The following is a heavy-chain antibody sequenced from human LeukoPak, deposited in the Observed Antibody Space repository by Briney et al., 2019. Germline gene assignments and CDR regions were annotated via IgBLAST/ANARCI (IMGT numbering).Heavy chain of an antibody. CDR1: GGTFSSYA. Sequence: ASVKVSCKASGGTFSSYAISWVRQAPGQGLEWMGGIIPIFGTANYAQKFQGRVTITADEPTSTAYMELSSLRSEDTAVYYCARDLAAAVYTSTHPPFDPWGQGTLVTVSS. CDR2: IIPIFGTA. D-gene: IGHD6-13*01. CDR3: ARDLAAAVYTSTHPPFDP. V-gene: IGHV1-69*13. J-gene: IGHJ5*02.